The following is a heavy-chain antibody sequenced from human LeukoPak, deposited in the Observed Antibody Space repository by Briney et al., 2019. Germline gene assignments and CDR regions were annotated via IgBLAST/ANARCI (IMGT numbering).Heavy chain of an antibody. CDR1: GRSFSGYY. CDR3: ARVTGYVMEDYFDY. D-gene: IGHD6-13*01. V-gene: IGHV4-59*01. Sequence: PSETLSLTCAVYGRSFSGYYWSWIRQPPGKGLEWIGYIYYSGSTNYNPSLKSRVTISVDTSKNQFSLRLSSVTAADTAVYYCARVTGYVMEDYFDYWGQGTLVTVSS. J-gene: IGHJ4*02. CDR2: IYYSGST.